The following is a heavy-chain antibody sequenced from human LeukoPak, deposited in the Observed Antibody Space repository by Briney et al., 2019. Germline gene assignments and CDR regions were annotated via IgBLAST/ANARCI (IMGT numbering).Heavy chain of an antibody. CDR2: ISSSGSTI. Sequence: PGGSLRLSCAASGFTFSSYEMNWVRQAPGKGLEWVSYISSSGSTIYYADSVKCRFTISRDNAKNSLYLQMNSLRAEDTAVYYCARTLLAYEIRGFDYWGQGTLVTVSS. CDR1: GFTFSSYE. V-gene: IGHV3-48*03. D-gene: IGHD2-21*01. CDR3: ARTLLAYEIRGFDY. J-gene: IGHJ4*02.